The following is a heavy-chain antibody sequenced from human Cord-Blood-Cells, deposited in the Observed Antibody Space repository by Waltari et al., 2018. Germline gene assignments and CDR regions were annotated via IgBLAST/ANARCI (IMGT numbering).Heavy chain of an antibody. V-gene: IGHV4-4*07. D-gene: IGHD3-3*01. Sequence: QVQLQESGPGLVKPSETLSLTCTVTGGSISSYYWSWIRQPAGTGLEWIGCIYTSGSTNYNPSLKSRVTMSVDTSKNQFSLKLSSVTAADTAVYYCARVRTIFGVVTSIDAFDIWGQGTMVTVSS. CDR1: GGSISSYY. J-gene: IGHJ3*02. CDR3: ARVRTIFGVVTSIDAFDI. CDR2: IYTSGST.